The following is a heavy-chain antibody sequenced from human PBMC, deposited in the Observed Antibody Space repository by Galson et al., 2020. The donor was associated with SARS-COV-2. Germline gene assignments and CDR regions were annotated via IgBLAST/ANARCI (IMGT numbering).Heavy chain of an antibody. CDR2: IYFTGSA. Sequence: ASETLSLTCTVSGDFISSTSYWWGWIRQPPGKGLEWVGSIYFTGSAVYNPSLKSRVTMSVDTSRNQFSLKLTSLTAADTAVYYCARDWRLGELGEDAFDIWGQGTMVTVSS. D-gene: IGHD3-16*01. V-gene: IGHV4-39*07. J-gene: IGHJ3*02. CDR1: GDFISSTSYW. CDR3: ARDWRLGELGEDAFDI.